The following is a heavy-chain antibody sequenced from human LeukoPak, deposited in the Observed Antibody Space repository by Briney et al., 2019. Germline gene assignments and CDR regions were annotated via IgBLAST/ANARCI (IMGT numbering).Heavy chain of an antibody. Sequence: ASVKVSCKASGYTFTGYYMHWVRQAPGQGLEWMGWINPNSGGANYAQKFQGRVTMTRDTSISTAYMELSRLRSDDTAVYYCARDGRYCSSTSCHTGDWFDPWGQGTLVTVSS. CDR2: INPNSGGA. V-gene: IGHV1-2*02. J-gene: IGHJ5*02. D-gene: IGHD2-2*02. CDR1: GYTFTGYY. CDR3: ARDGRYCSSTSCHTGDWFDP.